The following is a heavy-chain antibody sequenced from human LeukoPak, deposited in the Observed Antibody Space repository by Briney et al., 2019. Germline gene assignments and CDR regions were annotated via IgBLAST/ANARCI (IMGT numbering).Heavy chain of an antibody. V-gene: IGHV3-7*01. CDR1: GFTFSHYC. J-gene: IGHJ4*02. Sequence: GGSLRLSCAASGFTFSHYCMSWVRQAPGKGLEWVANINEHGTQKYYVDSMNGRFTISRDNAKNSLFVQMDSLKDEDTAVYYCARDRDYARDYWGQGTLVTVSS. D-gene: IGHD3-10*02. CDR2: INEHGTQK. CDR3: ARDRDYARDY.